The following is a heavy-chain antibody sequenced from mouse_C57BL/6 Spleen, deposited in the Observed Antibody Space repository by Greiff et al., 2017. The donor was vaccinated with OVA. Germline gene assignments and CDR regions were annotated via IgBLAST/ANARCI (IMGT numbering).Heavy chain of an antibody. V-gene: IGHV1-76*01. Sequence: QVQLQQSGAELVRPGASVKLSCKASGYTFTDYYINWVKQRPGQGLEWIARIYPGSGNTYYNEKFKGKATLTAEKSSSTAYMQLSSLTSEDSAVYFCAHGYDSSYAMDYWGQGTSVTVSS. CDR2: IYPGSGNT. D-gene: IGHD2-2*01. CDR1: GYTFTDYY. CDR3: AHGYDSSYAMDY. J-gene: IGHJ4*01.